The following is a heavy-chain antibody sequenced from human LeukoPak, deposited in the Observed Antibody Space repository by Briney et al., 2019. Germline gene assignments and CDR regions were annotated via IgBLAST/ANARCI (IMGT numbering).Heavy chain of an antibody. V-gene: IGHV3-23*01. Sequence: GSLRLSCAASGFTFSSYAMSWVRQAPGKGLEWVSAISGSGGSTYYADSVKGRFTISRDNSKNTLYLQMNSLRAEDTAVYYCAKDNRRHYTSGPNPDSLHWGQGALVTVSS. D-gene: IGHD6-19*01. CDR3: AKDNRRHYTSGPNPDSLH. CDR2: ISGSGGST. J-gene: IGHJ4*02. CDR1: GFTFSSYA.